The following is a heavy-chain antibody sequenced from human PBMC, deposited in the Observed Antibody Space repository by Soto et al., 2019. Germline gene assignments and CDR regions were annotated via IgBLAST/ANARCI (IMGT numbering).Heavy chain of an antibody. Sequence: PGGSLRLSCAASGFTFSSYWMSWVRQAPGKGLEWVANIKQDGSEKYYVDSVKGRFTISRDNAKNSLYLQMNSLRAEDTAVYYCAREPGIAADYGMDVWGQGTTVTVSS. CDR1: GFTFSSYW. CDR2: IKQDGSEK. CDR3: AREPGIAADYGMDV. J-gene: IGHJ6*02. D-gene: IGHD6-13*01. V-gene: IGHV3-7*01.